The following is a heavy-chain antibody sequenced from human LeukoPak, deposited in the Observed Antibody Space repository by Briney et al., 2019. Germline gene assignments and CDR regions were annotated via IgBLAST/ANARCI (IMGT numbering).Heavy chain of an antibody. J-gene: IGHJ6*02. CDR1: GGSISSYY. Sequence: PSETLSLTCTVSGGSISSYYWSWIRQPPGKGLEWIGYIYYSGNTNYNPSLKSRVTISVDTSKNQFSLKLTSVTAADTAVYYCARIPYYYYALDVWGQGTTVTVSS. CDR3: ARIPYYYYALDV. V-gene: IGHV4-59*12. CDR2: IYYSGNT.